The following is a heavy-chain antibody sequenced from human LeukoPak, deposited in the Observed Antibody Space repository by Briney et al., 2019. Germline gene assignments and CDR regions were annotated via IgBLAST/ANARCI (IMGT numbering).Heavy chain of an antibody. CDR3: ATAYYYDSSGYGH. D-gene: IGHD3-22*01. V-gene: IGHV3-15*01. Sequence: PGGSLRLSCAASGFTFSAYALHWVRQAPGKGLEWVGRIKSKTDGGTTDYAAPVKGRFTISRDDSKNTLYLQMNSLKTEDTAVYYCATAYYYDSSGYGHWGQGTLVTVSS. CDR2: IKSKTDGGTT. CDR1: GFTFSAYA. J-gene: IGHJ4*02.